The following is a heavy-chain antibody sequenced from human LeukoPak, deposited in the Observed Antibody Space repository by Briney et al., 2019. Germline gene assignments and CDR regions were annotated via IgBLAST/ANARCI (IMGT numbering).Heavy chain of an antibody. CDR3: TMASVDAFDI. J-gene: IGHJ3*02. CDR1: GFTFSGSA. Sequence: GGSLKLSCAASGFTFSGSAMHWVRQASGKGLEWVGRIRSKANSYATAYAASVKGRFTISRDDSKNTAYLQMNSLKTEDTAVYYCTMASVDAFDIWGQGTMVTVSS. CDR2: IRSKANSYAT. V-gene: IGHV3-73*01.